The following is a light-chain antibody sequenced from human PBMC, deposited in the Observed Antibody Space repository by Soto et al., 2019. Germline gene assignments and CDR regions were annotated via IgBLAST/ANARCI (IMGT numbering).Light chain of an antibody. V-gene: IGKV1-5*03. CDR1: QSISSW. Sequence: TQMTRSPSTLSASLGDRFTITCLASQSISSWLAWYQQKPGTAPKLLIYKASTLQSGVPSRFSGSGSGTEFTLTISSLQPDDSATYYCQQYNDNWTFGQGTKV. CDR2: KAS. J-gene: IGKJ1*01. CDR3: QQYNDNWT.